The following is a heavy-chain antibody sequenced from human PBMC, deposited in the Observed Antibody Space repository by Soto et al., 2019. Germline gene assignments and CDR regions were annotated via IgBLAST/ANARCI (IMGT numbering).Heavy chain of an antibody. J-gene: IGHJ5*02. D-gene: IGHD2-2*02. CDR2: FDPEDGET. V-gene: IGHV1-24*01. Sequence: ASVKVSCKVSGYTLTELSMHWVRQAPGKGLEWMGGFDPEDGETIYAQKFQGRVTMTEDTSTDTAYMELSSLRSEDTAVYYCALGYCSSTSCHTGGWFDPWGQGTLVTVSS. CDR3: ALGYCSSTSCHTGGWFDP. CDR1: GYTLTELS.